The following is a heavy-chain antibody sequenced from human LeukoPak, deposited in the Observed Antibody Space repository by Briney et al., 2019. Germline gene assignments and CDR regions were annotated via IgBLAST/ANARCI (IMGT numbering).Heavy chain of an antibody. V-gene: IGHV3-23*01. J-gene: IGHJ4*02. CDR2: ISGSGGST. Sequence: GGSLRLSCAASGFTFSSYAMSWVRQAPGKGLEWVSAISGSGGSTYYADSVKGRFTISRDNSNNTLYLQMNSLRAEDTAVYYCAKGPGDSGYSWGIDYWGQGTLVTVSS. CDR3: AKGPGDSGYSWGIDY. D-gene: IGHD5-12*01. CDR1: GFTFSSYA.